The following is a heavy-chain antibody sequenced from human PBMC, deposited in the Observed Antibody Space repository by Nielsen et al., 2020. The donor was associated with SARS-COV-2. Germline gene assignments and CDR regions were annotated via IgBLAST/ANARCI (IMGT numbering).Heavy chain of an antibody. CDR3: AREDYGSGSYYNLNWFDP. CDR2: INTKTGNP. V-gene: IGHV7-4-1*02. J-gene: IGHJ5*02. D-gene: IGHD3-10*01. Sequence: WVRQAPGQGLDWMGWINTKTGNPTYAQGFTGRFVFSLDTSVSTAYLQISSLKAEDTAVYYCAREDYGSGSYYNLNWFDPWGQGTLVTVSS.